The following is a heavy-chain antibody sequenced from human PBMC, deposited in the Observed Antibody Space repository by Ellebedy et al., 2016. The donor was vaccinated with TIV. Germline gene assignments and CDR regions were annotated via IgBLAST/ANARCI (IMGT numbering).Heavy chain of an antibody. CDR3: ARVAADEYDY. CDR2: ISSSSSYI. CDR1: GFTFSSYA. D-gene: IGHD6-25*01. V-gene: IGHV3-21*01. Sequence: GESLKISCAASGFTFSSYAMHWVRQAPGKGLEWVSSISSSSSYIYYADSVKGRFTISRDNAKNSLYLQMNSLRAEDTAVYYCARVAADEYDYWGQGTLVTVSS. J-gene: IGHJ4*02.